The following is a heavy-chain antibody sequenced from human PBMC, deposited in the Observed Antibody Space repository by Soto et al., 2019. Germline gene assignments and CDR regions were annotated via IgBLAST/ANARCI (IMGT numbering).Heavy chain of an antibody. CDR3: VHSKYTDFWSGYYSFYFDY. CDR1: GFSLSTSGEG. D-gene: IGHD3-3*01. CDR2: IYWNDDK. V-gene: IGHV2-5*01. J-gene: IGHJ4*02. Sequence: QITLKESGPPQVNPTQPLTLTCTFSGFSLSTSGEGVGWIRQPPGKALEWLALIYWNDDKPYSPSLKNRLTVTKDASNNQVVLTMTNMDPVDTATYYCVHSKYTDFWSGYYSFYFDYWGQGTLVTVSS.